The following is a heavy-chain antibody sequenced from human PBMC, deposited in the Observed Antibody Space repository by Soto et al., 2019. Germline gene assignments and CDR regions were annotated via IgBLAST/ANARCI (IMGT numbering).Heavy chain of an antibody. CDR2: ISWNSGSI. D-gene: IGHD6-13*01. V-gene: IGHV3-9*01. J-gene: IGHJ4*02. Sequence: EVQLVESGGGLVQPGRSLRLSCAASGFTFDDYAMHWVRQAPGKGLEWVSGISWNSGSIGYADSVKGRFTISRDNAKNSLYLQMNSLRAEDTALYYCAKEVMAAAGTIRLYYFDYWGQGTLVTVCS. CDR3: AKEVMAAAGTIRLYYFDY. CDR1: GFTFDDYA.